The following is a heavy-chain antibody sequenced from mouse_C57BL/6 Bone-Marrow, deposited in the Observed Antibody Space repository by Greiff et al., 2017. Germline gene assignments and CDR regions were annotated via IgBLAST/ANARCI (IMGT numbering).Heavy chain of an antibody. CDR1: GYTFTSYG. CDR2: IYPRSGNT. V-gene: IGHV1-81*01. D-gene: IGHD2-1*01. J-gene: IGHJ1*03. Sequence: LVESGAELARPGASVKLSCKASGYTFTSYGISWVKQRTGQGLEWIGEIYPRSGNTYYNEKFKGKATLTADKSSSTAYMELRSLTSEDSAVYFCARNGNYPYWYFDVWGTGTTVTVSA. CDR3: ARNGNYPYWYFDV.